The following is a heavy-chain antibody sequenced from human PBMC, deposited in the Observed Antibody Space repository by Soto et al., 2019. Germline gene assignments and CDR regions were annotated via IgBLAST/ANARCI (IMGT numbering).Heavy chain of an antibody. CDR2: ISYDGSNK. V-gene: IGHV3-30-3*01. D-gene: IGHD3-3*01. J-gene: IGHJ6*02. CDR3: ARVGRITIFGVVPTPVGLDV. CDR1: GFTFSSYA. Sequence: LSCAASGFTFSSYAMHWVRQAPGKGLEWVAVISYDGSNKYYADSVKGRFTISRDNSKNTLYLQMNSLRAEDTAVYYCARVGRITIFGVVPTPVGLDVWGQGTTVTVSS.